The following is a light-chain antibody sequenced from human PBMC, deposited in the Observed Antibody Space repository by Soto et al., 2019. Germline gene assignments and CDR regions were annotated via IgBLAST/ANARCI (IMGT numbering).Light chain of an antibody. Sequence: DIQMTQSPSTLSASVGDRVTITCRASQSISSWLAWYQQKPGKAPKLLIYDASSLESGVPSRFSGSGSGTELTITISGLQPADFYTYYCQQYNDNLTFGRGTEVEIK. J-gene: IGKJ1*01. CDR1: QSISSW. CDR2: DAS. CDR3: QQYNDNLT. V-gene: IGKV1-5*01.